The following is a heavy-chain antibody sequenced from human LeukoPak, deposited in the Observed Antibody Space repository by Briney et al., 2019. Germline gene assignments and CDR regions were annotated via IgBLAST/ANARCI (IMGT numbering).Heavy chain of an antibody. J-gene: IGHJ4*02. CDR2: VHLSGRT. CDR1: GGSISTTNW. CDR3: AREGGPYRPLDY. V-gene: IGHV4-4*02. Sequence: SETLSLTCGVSGGSISTTNWWPWVRQPPGEGLEWIGEVHLSGRTHYNPSLESRVTMSVDMSENHISLRLTSVTAADTAVYYCAREGGPYRPLDYSGQGTLVTVSS.